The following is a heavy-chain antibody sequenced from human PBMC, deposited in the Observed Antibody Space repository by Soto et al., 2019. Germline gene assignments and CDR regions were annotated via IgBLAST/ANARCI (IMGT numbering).Heavy chain of an antibody. CDR1: GYTFTSYG. CDR2: ISAYNGNT. V-gene: IGHV1-18*01. Sequence: QVQLVQSGAEVKKPGASVKVSCKASGYTFTSYGISWVRQAPGQGLEWMGWISAYNGNTNYAQKLQGRVTMTTETSTSTAYMELRSLRSDDTAVYYCARSGRTRRITIFGVVITWFDPWGLGNLVTDSS. D-gene: IGHD3-3*01. CDR3: ARSGRTRRITIFGVVITWFDP. J-gene: IGHJ5*02.